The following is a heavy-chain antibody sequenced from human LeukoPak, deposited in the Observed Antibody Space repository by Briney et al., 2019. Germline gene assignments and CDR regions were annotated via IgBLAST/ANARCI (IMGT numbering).Heavy chain of an antibody. CDR2: ISGSGGRT. CDR1: GFTFRNYG. D-gene: IGHD1-1*01. V-gene: IGHV3-23*01. Sequence: TGGSLRLSCAASGFTFRNYGMSWVRQVPGKGLEWVSVISGSGGRTDYADSAKGRFTISRDNSKNSLFLQMDSLRGEDTAVYYCARCTTGKTFGSLREIKKSREIDFWGQGTLVTVSS. J-gene: IGHJ4*02. CDR3: ARCTTGKTFGSLREIKKSREIDF.